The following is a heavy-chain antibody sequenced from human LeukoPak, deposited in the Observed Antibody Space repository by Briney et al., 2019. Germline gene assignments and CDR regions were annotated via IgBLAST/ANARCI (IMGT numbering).Heavy chain of an antibody. J-gene: IGHJ1*01. V-gene: IGHV4-39*01. Sequence: SETLSLTCAVSGDYISSSSYYWGWIRQSPGTGLEWIGDIYHSGRTYYNPSLKSRVAISIDTSKNQFSLRLRSMTAADTAVFYCARRRYYDSTGYFEWGRGTPVTVSS. CDR3: ARRRYYDSTGYFE. D-gene: IGHD3-22*01. CDR2: IYHSGRT. CDR1: GDYISSSSYY.